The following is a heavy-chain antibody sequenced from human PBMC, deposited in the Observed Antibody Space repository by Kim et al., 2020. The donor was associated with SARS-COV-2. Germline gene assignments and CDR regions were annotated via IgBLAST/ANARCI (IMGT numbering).Heavy chain of an antibody. CDR1: GGSFSGYY. J-gene: IGHJ4*02. D-gene: IGHD3-10*01. Sequence: SETLSLTCAVYGGSFSGYYWSWIRQPPGKGLEWIGEINHSGSTNYNPSLKSRVTISVDTSKNQFSLKLSSVTAADTAVYYCARVRITMVRGVPLGQFRATYYFDYWGQGTLVTVSS. CDR3: ARVRITMVRGVPLGQFRATYYFDY. CDR2: INHSGST. V-gene: IGHV4-34*01.